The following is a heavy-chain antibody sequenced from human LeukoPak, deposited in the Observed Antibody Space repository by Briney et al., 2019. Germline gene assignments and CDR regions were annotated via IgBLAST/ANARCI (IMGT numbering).Heavy chain of an antibody. J-gene: IGHJ5*02. CDR1: GGSISSGGYS. V-gene: IGHV4-30-2*01. Sequence: PSETLSLTCAVSGGSISSGGYSWSWIRQPPGKGLEWIGYIYHSGSAYYNPSLKSRVTISVDRSKNQFSLKLSSVTAADTAVYYCAREERITLRPWLYNRFDPWGQGTLVTVSS. CDR3: AREERITLRPWLYNRFDP. D-gene: IGHD3-16*01. CDR2: IYHSGSA.